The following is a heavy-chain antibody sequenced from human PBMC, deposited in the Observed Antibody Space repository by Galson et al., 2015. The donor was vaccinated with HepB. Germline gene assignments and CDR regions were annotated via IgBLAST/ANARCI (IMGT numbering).Heavy chain of an antibody. CDR1: GFTFSSYS. Sequence: SLRLSCAASGFTFSSYSMNWVRQAPGKGLEWVSSISSSSSYIYYADSVKGRFTISRDNAKNSLYLQMNSLRAEDTAVYYCARDLEYDFWSGYNNWFDPWGQGTLVTVSS. J-gene: IGHJ5*02. D-gene: IGHD3-3*01. CDR2: ISSSSSYI. V-gene: IGHV3-21*01. CDR3: ARDLEYDFWSGYNNWFDP.